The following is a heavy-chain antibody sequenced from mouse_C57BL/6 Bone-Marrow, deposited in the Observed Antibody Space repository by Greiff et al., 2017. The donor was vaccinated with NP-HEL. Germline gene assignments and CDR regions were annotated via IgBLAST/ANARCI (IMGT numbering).Heavy chain of an antibody. Sequence: QVQLQQSGSELRSPGSSVKLSCKDFDSEVFPIAYMSWVRQKPGHGFEWIGGILPSIGRTIYGEKFEDKATLDADTLSNTAYLELNSLTSEDSAIYYCARMGYAYDYDGGYAMDYWGQGTSVTVSS. CDR3: ARMGYAYDYDGGYAMDY. CDR1: DSEVFPIAY. CDR2: ILPSIGRT. J-gene: IGHJ4*01. V-gene: IGHV15-2*01. D-gene: IGHD2-4*01.